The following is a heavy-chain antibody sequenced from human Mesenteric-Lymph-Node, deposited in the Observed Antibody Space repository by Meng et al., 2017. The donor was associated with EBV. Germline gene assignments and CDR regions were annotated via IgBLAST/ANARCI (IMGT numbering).Heavy chain of an antibody. D-gene: IGHD1-7*01. V-gene: IGHV6-1*01. CDR1: GDSVSSNSAA. Sequence: QVQLQQSGPGLVKPSQTLSPTCAISGDSVSSNSAAWNWIRQSPSRGLEWLGRTYYRSKWYNDYAVSVKSRITINPDTSKNQFSLQLNSVTPEDTAVYYCASSRPLAGNWNYHYWGQGTLVTVSS. J-gene: IGHJ4*02. CDR2: TYYRSKWYN. CDR3: ASSRPLAGNWNYHY.